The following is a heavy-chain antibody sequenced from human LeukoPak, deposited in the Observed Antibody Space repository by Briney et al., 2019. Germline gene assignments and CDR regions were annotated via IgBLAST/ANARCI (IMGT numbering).Heavy chain of an antibody. J-gene: IGHJ3*02. V-gene: IGHV4-59*01. D-gene: IGHD3-22*01. Sequence: SETLSLTCTVSGGSISSYYWSWIRQPPGKGLEWIGYIYYSGSTNYNPSLKSRVTISVDTSKNQFSLKLSSVTAADTVVYYCARVWDYYDSSGYYRRGDAFDIWGQGTMVTVSS. CDR2: IYYSGST. CDR3: ARVWDYYDSSGYYRRGDAFDI. CDR1: GGSISSYY.